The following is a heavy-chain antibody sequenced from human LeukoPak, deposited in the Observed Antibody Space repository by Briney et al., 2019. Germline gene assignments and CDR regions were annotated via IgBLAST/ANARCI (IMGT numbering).Heavy chain of an antibody. Sequence: GGSLRLSCAASGFTFSSYAMSWVGQAPGKGLEWVSAISGSGGSTYYADSVKGRFTISRDNSKNTLYLQMNSLRAEDTAVYYCAKEPGYCSSTSCLGYWGQGTLVTVSS. CDR1: GFTFSSYA. CDR3: AKEPGYCSSTSCLGY. CDR2: ISGSGGST. J-gene: IGHJ4*02. V-gene: IGHV3-23*01. D-gene: IGHD2-2*01.